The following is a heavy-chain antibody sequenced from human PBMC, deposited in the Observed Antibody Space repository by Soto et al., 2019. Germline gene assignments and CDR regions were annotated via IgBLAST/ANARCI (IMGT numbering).Heavy chain of an antibody. J-gene: IGHJ6*02. V-gene: IGHV1-2*04. CDR3: ARGTRDYYYYYGMDV. Sequence: ASVKVSCKASGYTFTGYYTHWVRQAPGQGLEWMGWINPNSGGTNYAQKFQGWVTMTRDTSISTAYMELSRLRSDDTAVYYCARGTRDYYYYYGMDVWGQGTTVTVS. CDR2: INPNSGGT. D-gene: IGHD4-17*01. CDR1: GYTFTGYY.